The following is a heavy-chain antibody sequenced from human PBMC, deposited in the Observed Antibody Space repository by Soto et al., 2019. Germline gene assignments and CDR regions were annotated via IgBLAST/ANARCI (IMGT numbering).Heavy chain of an antibody. D-gene: IGHD6-13*01. CDR2: IWYDGSNK. J-gene: IGHJ4*02. Sequence: AGGSLRLSCAASGFTFSSYGMHWVRQAPGKGLEWVAVIWYDGSNKYYADSVKGRFTISRDNSKNTLYLQMNSLRAEDTAVYYCATTTLLPAASPIDYWGQGTLVTVSS. CDR3: ATTTLLPAASPIDY. CDR1: GFTFSSYG. V-gene: IGHV3-33*01.